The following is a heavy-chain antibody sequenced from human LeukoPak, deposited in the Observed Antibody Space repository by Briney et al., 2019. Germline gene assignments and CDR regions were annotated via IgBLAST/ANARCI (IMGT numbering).Heavy chain of an antibody. CDR2: IYSDGST. Sequence: GGSLRFSASASGFGVSDNYMSWVRQAPGKGLEWVSLIYSDGSTYYADSVKGRFTISRDNSKNTLYLQMNSLRAEDTAVYYCARRAGDYSHPYDYWGQGTLVTVSS. CDR1: GFGVSDNY. J-gene: IGHJ4*02. D-gene: IGHD3-22*01. CDR3: ARRAGDYSHPYDY. V-gene: IGHV3-53*01.